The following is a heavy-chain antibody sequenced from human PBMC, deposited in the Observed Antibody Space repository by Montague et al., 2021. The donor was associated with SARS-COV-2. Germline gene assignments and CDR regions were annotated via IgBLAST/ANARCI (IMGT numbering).Heavy chain of an antibody. J-gene: IGHJ6*02. Sequence: VKPTQTLTLTCTFSGFSLSTSGMCASWIRQPPGKALEWLALIDWDDDKYYSTSLKTRLTISKDTSKNQVVLTMTNMDPVDTATYYCARMDILTGYYAYGMDVWGQGTTVTVSS. CDR2: IDWDDDK. V-gene: IGHV2-70*01. CDR1: GFSLSTSGMC. D-gene: IGHD3-9*01. CDR3: ARMDILTGYYAYGMDV.